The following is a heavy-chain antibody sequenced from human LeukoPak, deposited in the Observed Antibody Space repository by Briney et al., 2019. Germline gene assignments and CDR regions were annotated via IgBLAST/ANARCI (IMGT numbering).Heavy chain of an antibody. CDR3: ARVPAPLHDYGDPRPSPYYYYMDV. CDR2: IYYSGST. CDR1: GGSIRSYY. V-gene: IGHV4-59*12. Sequence: KSSETLSLTCTVSGGSIRSYYWTWIRQPPGKGLEWIGYIYYSGSTYYNPSLKSRVTISVDTSKNQFSLKLSSVAAADTAVYYCARVPAPLHDYGDPRPSPYYYYMDVWGKGTTVTVSS. J-gene: IGHJ6*03. D-gene: IGHD4-17*01.